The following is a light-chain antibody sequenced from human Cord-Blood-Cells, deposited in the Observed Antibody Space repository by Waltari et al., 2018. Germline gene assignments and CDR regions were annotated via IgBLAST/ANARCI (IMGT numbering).Light chain of an antibody. CDR3: SSYTSSSTLV. J-gene: IGLJ1*01. CDR1: SSDVGGYNY. CDR2: DVS. V-gene: IGLV2-14*01. Sequence: QSALTQPASVAGLPGRSITIPLTGASSDVGGYNYLSWYQQHPGKAPKLIIYDVSNRPSGVSNRFSGSKSGNTASLTISGLQAEDEADYYCSSYTSSSTLVFGTGTKVTVL.